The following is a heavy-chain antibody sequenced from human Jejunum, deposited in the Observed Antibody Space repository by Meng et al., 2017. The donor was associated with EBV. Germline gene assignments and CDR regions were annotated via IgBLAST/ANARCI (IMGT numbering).Heavy chain of an antibody. V-gene: IGHV3-74*01. J-gene: IGHJ4*02. D-gene: IGHD1-7*01. CDR2: INSDGSTI. CDR1: GFMFSSSW. CDR3: ARAGNYHFDY. Sequence: EVQLGESXXGLVQXGGSLRLSCATSGFMFSSSWMHWVRQAPGKGPVWVSRINSDGSTINYADSVKGRFTISRDNAKNTLYLQMNSLRVEDTAVYYCARAGNYHFDYWGQGALVTVSS.